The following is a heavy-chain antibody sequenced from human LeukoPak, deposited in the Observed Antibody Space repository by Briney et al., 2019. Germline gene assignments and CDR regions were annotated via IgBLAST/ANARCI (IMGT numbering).Heavy chain of an antibody. CDR1: GFTFSSYE. V-gene: IGHV3-48*03. CDR3: AELGITMIGGV. CDR2: ISSSGSTI. D-gene: IGHD3-10*02. Sequence: QPGGSLRLFCAASGFTFSSYEMNWVRQAPGEGLEWVSYISSSGSTIYYADSVKGRFTISRDNAKNSLYLQMNSLRAEDTAVYYCAELGITMIGGVWGKGTTVTISS. J-gene: IGHJ6*04.